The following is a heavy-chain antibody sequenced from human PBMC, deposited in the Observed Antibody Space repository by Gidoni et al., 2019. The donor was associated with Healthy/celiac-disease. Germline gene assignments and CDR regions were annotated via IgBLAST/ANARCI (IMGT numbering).Heavy chain of an antibody. J-gene: IGHJ4*02. Sequence: GQLQQWGAGLLKPSETLSLTRAGHGGSFSGDYWSWIRQPPGKGPEWIGEINHSGSTNYNPSRKSRVTISVDTSKNQFSLKLSSVTAADTAVYYCARLRITMVRGVYVDYWGQGTLVTVSS. V-gene: IGHV4-34*01. CDR1: GGSFSGDY. CDR2: INHSGST. CDR3: ARLRITMVRGVYVDY. D-gene: IGHD3-10*01.